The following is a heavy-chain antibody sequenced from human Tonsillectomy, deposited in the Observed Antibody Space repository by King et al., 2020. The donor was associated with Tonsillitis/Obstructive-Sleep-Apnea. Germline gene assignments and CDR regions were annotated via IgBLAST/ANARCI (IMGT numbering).Heavy chain of an antibody. CDR1: GFTFSNYN. CDR3: ARGLGYNWFDP. Sequence: VQLVESGGGFVQPGGSLRLSCVASGFTFSNYNMNWVRQAPGKGLEWVSFISVSGSSIYYANSVKGRFTISRDNAKNSLYLQMNSLRDDDTAVYYCARGLGYNWFDPLGPGALVTVSS. CDR2: ISVSGSSI. J-gene: IGHJ5*02. V-gene: IGHV3-48*02.